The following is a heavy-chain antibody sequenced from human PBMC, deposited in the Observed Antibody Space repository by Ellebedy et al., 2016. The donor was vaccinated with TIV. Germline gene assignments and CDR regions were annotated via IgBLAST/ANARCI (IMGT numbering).Heavy chain of an antibody. D-gene: IGHD2-15*01. J-gene: IGHJ4*02. V-gene: IGHV1-69*13. CDR1: GGTFSSYA. Sequence: SVKVSCXASGGTFSSYAISWVRQAPGQGLEWMGGIIPIFGTANYAQKFQGRVTITADESTSTAYMELSSLRSEDTAVYYCAREGCSGGSCYFNYWGQGTLVTVSS. CDR2: IIPIFGTA. CDR3: AREGCSGGSCYFNY.